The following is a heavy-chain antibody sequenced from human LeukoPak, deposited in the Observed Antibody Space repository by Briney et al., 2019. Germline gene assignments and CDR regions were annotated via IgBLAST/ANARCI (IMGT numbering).Heavy chain of an antibody. V-gene: IGHV1-18*01. D-gene: IGHD6-19*01. CDR1: GYTFTSYG. CDR3: ARDSSGWYGAPFDY. CDR2: ISAYNGNT. J-gene: IGHJ4*02. Sequence: ASVKVSCKASGYTFTSYGISWVRQAPGQGLEGMGWISAYNGNTNYAQKLQGRVTMTTDTSTSTAYMELRSLRSDVTAVYYCARDSSGWYGAPFDYWGQGTLVTVSS.